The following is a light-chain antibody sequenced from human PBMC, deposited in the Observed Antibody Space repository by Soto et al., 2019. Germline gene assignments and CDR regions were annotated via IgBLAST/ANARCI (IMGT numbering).Light chain of an antibody. CDR3: QKSYSIPIT. J-gene: IGKJ5*01. Sequence: DIQMTQSPSTRSASVGDRVTITCRASQHIVSWLAWYQQKPGKAPKILIYDDSTPERGVPYRLRGSGYGTDFNLTISSLQPDDFATYYCQKSYSIPITCGQGTRLEIK. CDR2: DDS. CDR1: QHIVSW. V-gene: IGKV1-5*01.